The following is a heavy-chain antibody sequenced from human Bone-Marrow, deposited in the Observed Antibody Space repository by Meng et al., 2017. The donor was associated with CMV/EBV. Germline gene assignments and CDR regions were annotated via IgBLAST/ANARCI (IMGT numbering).Heavy chain of an antibody. CDR1: GYSFSSGYY. CDR2: IYHSGST. D-gene: IGHD3-10*01. V-gene: IGHV4-38-2*02. Sequence: SETLSLTCTVSGYSFSSGYYWGWIRQPPGKGLEWIGSIYHSGSTYYNPSLKSRVTISVDTSKNPFSLKLSSVTAGDTAVYYCARVVVRGVSDYWGQGTLVTVSS. CDR3: ARVVVRGVSDY. J-gene: IGHJ4*02.